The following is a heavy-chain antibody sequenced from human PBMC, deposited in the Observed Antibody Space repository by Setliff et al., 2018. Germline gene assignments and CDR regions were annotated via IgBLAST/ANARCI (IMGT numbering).Heavy chain of an antibody. Sequence: NPSETLSLTCSVSGASITSGGFYWTWIRQPAGKGLEWIGHISPSGSTTYNPALKSRVTISKDTSKNQFSLRLNSVSAADTAVHYCARGSEYYYGSGTIDSWGQGTLVTVSS. V-gene: IGHV4-61*10. CDR1: GASITSGGFY. D-gene: IGHD3-10*01. CDR3: ARGSEYYYGSGTIDS. CDR2: ISPSGST. J-gene: IGHJ4*02.